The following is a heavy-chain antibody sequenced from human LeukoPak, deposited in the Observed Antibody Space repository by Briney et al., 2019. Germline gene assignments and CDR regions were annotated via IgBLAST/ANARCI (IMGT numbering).Heavy chain of an antibody. J-gene: IGHJ4*02. D-gene: IGHD2-21*02. V-gene: IGHV4-34*01. CDR3: ARHTSLVTFDY. CDR1: GGSFSGYY. Sequence: PSETLSLTCAVYGGSFSGYYWSWLRQPPGKGLEWIGEINHSGSANYNPSLKSRVTISVDTSKNQFSLKLSSVTAADTAVYYCARHTSLVTFDYWGQGTLVTVSS. CDR2: INHSGSA.